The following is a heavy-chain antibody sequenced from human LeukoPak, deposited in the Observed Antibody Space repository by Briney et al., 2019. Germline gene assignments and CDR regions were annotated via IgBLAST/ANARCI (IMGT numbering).Heavy chain of an antibody. CDR1: GGSISSYY. D-gene: IGHD1-1*01. J-gene: IGHJ4*02. CDR3: ARGNEGFDY. CDR2: VYYSGIT. V-gene: IGHV4-59*01. Sequence: SETLSLTCTVAGGSISSYYWSWIRQPPGKGLEWIAYVYYSGITSYSPSLKSRVTISADTSKNQSSLKLSSVTAADTAVYYCARGNEGFDYWGQGTLVTVSS.